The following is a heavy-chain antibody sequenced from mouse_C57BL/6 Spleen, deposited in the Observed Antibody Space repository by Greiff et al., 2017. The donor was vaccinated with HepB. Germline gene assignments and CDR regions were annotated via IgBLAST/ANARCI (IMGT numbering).Heavy chain of an antibody. Sequence: VQLQQSGPELVKPGASVKMSCKASGYTFTDYNMHWVKQSHGKSLEWIGYINPNNGGTSYNQKFKGKATLTVNKSSSTAYMELRSLTSEDSAVYYCAYGNYRAWFAYWGQGTLVTVSA. CDR2: INPNNGGT. V-gene: IGHV1-22*01. CDR3: AYGNYRAWFAY. CDR1: GYTFTDYN. J-gene: IGHJ3*01. D-gene: IGHD2-1*01.